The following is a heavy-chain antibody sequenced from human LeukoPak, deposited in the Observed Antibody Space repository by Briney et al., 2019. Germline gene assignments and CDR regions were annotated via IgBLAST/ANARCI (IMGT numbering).Heavy chain of an antibody. Sequence: GESLEISCKGSGYSFTSYWIGWVRQMPGKGLEWMGIIYPGDSDTRYSPSFQGQVTISADKSISTAYLQWSSLKASDTAMHYCARPVGTVAAQYDAFDIWGQGTMVTVSS. V-gene: IGHV5-51*01. D-gene: IGHD6-19*01. J-gene: IGHJ3*02. CDR1: GYSFTSYW. CDR3: ARPVGTVAAQYDAFDI. CDR2: IYPGDSDT.